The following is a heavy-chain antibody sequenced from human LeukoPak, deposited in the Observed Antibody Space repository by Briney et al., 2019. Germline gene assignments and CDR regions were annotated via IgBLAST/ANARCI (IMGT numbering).Heavy chain of an antibody. V-gene: IGHV4-4*07. CDR3: ASQGGYGTLAYCGGDCYPGAFDI. D-gene: IGHD2-21*02. CDR1: GGSISSYY. Sequence: PSETLSLICTVSGGSISSYYWSWIRQPAGKGLEWIGRIYTSGSTNYNPSLKSRVTMSVDTSKNQFSLKLSSVTAADTAVYYCASQGGYGTLAYCGGDCYPGAFDIWGQGTMVTVSS. CDR2: IYTSGST. J-gene: IGHJ3*02.